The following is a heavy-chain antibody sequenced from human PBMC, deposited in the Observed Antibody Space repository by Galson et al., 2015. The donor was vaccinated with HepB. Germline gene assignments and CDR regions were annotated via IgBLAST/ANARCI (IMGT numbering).Heavy chain of an antibody. V-gene: IGHV3-23*01. Sequence: SLRLSCAASGFTFRNSAMTWVRQVPGKGLEWVSGVSTSGDRTYYPDSVRGRFSMSRDNSKNTVYLQMNDLRPEDTAIYYCAKSGYDGSGYGFNVYWGQGTLVTVTS. J-gene: IGHJ4*02. CDR1: GFTFRNSA. D-gene: IGHD3-22*01. CDR2: VSTSGDRT. CDR3: AKSGYDGSGYGFNVY.